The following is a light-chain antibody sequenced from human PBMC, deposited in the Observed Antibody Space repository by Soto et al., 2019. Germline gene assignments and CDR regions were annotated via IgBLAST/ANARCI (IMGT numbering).Light chain of an antibody. V-gene: IGLV2-8*01. Sequence: SVLTQPPSASGSPGQSVTISCTGTSSDVGGYNYVSWYQQHPGKAPQLMIYEVSKRPSGVPDRFSGSKSGNTASLTVSGLQAEDEADYYCSSYAGSNNLVFGGGTKVTVL. CDR3: SSYAGSNNLV. CDR1: SSDVGGYNY. J-gene: IGLJ2*01. CDR2: EVS.